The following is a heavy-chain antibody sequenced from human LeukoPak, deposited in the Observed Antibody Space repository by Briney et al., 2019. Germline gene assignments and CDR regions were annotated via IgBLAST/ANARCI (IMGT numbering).Heavy chain of an antibody. D-gene: IGHD3-9*01. V-gene: IGHV3-33*01. Sequence: GGSLRLSCAASGFTFSNYGMHWVRQAPGKGLEWVAVIWYDGSNKYYADSVKGRFTISRDNSKNALYLRMNSLRAEDTAVYYCARVYYDILTGYHTGPDYWGQGTLVTVSS. CDR1: GFTFSNYG. CDR3: ARVYYDILTGYHTGPDY. J-gene: IGHJ4*02. CDR2: IWYDGSNK.